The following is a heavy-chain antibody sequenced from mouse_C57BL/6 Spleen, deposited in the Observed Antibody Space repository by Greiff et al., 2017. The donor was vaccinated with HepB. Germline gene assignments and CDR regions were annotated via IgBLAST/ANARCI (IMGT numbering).Heavy chain of an antibody. J-gene: IGHJ2*01. V-gene: IGHV1-54*01. Sequence: QVQLKEPGAELVRPGTSVKVSCKASGYAFTNYLIEWVKQRPGQGLEWIGVINPGSGGTNYNEKFKGKATLTADKASSTAYMQRSSLTSEDSAVYFCARVEDYDGYFGYWGQGTTLTVSS. CDR1: GYAFTNYL. D-gene: IGHD2-4*01. CDR2: INPGSGGT. CDR3: ARVEDYDGYFGY.